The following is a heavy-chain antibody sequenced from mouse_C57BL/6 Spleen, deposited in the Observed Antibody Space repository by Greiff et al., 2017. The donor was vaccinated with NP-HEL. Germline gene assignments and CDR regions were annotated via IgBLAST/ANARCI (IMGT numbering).Heavy chain of an antibody. D-gene: IGHD2-12*01. CDR2: IYPGDGDT. Sequence: VQRVESGPELVKPGASVKISCKASGYAFSSSWMNWVKQRPGKGLEWIGRIYPGDGDTNYNGKFKGKATLTADKSSSTAYMQLSSLTSEDSAVYFCARSPYDRFAYWGQGTLVTVSA. CDR1: GYAFSSSW. V-gene: IGHV1-82*01. CDR3: ARSPYDRFAY. J-gene: IGHJ3*01.